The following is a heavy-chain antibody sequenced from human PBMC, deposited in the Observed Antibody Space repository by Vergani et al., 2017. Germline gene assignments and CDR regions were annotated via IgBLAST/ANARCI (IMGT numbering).Heavy chain of an antibody. J-gene: IGHJ4*02. Sequence: EVQVLESGGGLVQPGGSLRLSCAASGFTFSNYAMTWVRQAPGKGLGWVSTISGSGDSTYYADSVKGRFTISRDNSKNTLYLQTNSLRAEDTAVYYCATGHSNYDYWGQGTLVTVSA. CDR2: ISGSGDST. CDR3: ATGHSNYDY. D-gene: IGHD4-11*01. V-gene: IGHV3-23*01. CDR1: GFTFSNYA.